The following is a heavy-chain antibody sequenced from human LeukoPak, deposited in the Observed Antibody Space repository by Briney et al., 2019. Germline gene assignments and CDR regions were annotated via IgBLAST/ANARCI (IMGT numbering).Heavy chain of an antibody. CDR2: IIPILGIA. CDR1: GGTFSSYT. CDR3: ARDIVSIYCGGDCYIGD. Sequence: ASVKVSCKASGGTFSSYTISWVRQAPGQGLEWMGRIIPILGIANYAQKFQGRATITADKSTSTAYMELSSLRSEDTAVYYCARDIVSIYCGGDCYIGDWGQGTLVTVSS. V-gene: IGHV1-69*04. J-gene: IGHJ4*02. D-gene: IGHD2-21*01.